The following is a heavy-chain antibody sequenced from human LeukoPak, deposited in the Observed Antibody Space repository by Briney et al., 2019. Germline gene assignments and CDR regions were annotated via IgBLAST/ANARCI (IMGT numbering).Heavy chain of an antibody. J-gene: IGHJ5*02. CDR1: GFTFSSYA. CDR3: ARTQHDYGDYRNWFDP. V-gene: IGHV3-23*01. CDR2: ISGSGGST. D-gene: IGHD4-17*01. Sequence: PGGSLRLSCAASGFTFSSYAMSWVRQAPGKGLEWVSAISGSGGSTYYADSVKGRFTISRDNSKNTLYLQMNSLRAEDTAVYYCARTQHDYGDYRNWFDPWGQGTLVTVSS.